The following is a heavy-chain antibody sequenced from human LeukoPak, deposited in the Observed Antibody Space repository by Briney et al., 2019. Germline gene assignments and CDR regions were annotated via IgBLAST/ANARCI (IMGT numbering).Heavy chain of an antibody. J-gene: IGHJ5*02. V-gene: IGHV1-18*01. CDR1: GYTFTSYG. D-gene: IGHD3-3*01. Sequence: ASVKVSCKASGYTFTSYGISRVRQAPGQGLEWMGWISAYNGNTNYAQKLQGRVTMTTDTSTSTAYMELRSLRSDDTAVYYCARDFYSITIFGVATSDNWFDPWGQGTLVTVSS. CDR2: ISAYNGNT. CDR3: ARDFYSITIFGVATSDNWFDP.